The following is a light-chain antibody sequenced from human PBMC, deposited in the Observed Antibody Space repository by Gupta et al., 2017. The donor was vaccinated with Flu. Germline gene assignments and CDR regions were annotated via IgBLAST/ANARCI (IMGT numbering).Light chain of an antibody. CDR2: DVS. V-gene: IGLV2-14*04. CDR3: SSYTSSILWV. CDR1: SSEVGCYNY. J-gene: IGLJ3*02. Sequence: SITIACTGTSSEVGCYNYVSWYQRHPGKAPKLMIYDVSKRPSGVSNRFSGSNSGNTASLTISGLKDEDEADYYCSSYTSSILWVFGGGTKLTVL.